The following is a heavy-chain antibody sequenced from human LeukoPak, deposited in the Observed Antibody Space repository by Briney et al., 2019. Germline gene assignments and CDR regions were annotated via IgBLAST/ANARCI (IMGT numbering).Heavy chain of an antibody. V-gene: IGHV3-7*01. CDR3: ARLWGFDY. CDR1: GFTFSGYW. CDR2: INEDGTGK. D-gene: IGHD3-10*01. J-gene: IGHJ4*02. Sequence: GGSLRLSCAASGFTFSGYWMTWVRQAPGKGLEWVARINEDGTGKYYMDSVKGRFTISRDNADNSLYLQLNSLRAEDTAVYYCARLWGFDYRGQGTLVTVSS.